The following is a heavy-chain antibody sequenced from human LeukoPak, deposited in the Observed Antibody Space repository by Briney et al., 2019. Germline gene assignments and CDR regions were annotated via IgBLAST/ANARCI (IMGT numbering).Heavy chain of an antibody. D-gene: IGHD3-22*01. V-gene: IGHV5-51*01. CDR2: IYTGDSDT. CDR1: GYSFISYW. J-gene: IGHJ4*01. Sequence: GESLKISCKGSGYSFISYWIGWVRQIPGKGLEWMGIIYTGDSDTRYSPSFQGQVTNSADKSIITAYLQWSSQKASDTARYYCARLDYYYYSSGYPTSNYFDDWGQGTMVTVSS. CDR3: ARLDYYYYSSGYPTSNYFDD.